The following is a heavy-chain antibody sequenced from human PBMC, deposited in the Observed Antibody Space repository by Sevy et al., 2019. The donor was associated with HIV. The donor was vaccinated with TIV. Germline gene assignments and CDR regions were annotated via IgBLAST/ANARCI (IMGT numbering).Heavy chain of an antibody. V-gene: IGHV3-48*02. J-gene: IGHJ4*02. CDR3: ARGETYYYDTSSSNTLQY. CDR2: ISSSSGTM. Sequence: GGSLRLSCVASGFTFSSFSMNWVRQAPGKGLEWASYISSSSGTMYYADSVKGRFTISRDNGKKSLFLQMNSLRDEDTAVYYCARGETYYYDTSSSNTLQYWGQGTLVTVSS. D-gene: IGHD3-22*01. CDR1: GFTFSSFS.